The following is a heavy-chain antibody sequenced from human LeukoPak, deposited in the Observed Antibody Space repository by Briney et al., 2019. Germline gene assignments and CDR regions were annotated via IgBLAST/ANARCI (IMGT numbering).Heavy chain of an antibody. J-gene: IGHJ2*01. CDR3: AREVPWVWNFDL. V-gene: IGHV4-30-4*01. CDR1: GGSISSGDYY. CDR2: IYYSGST. Sequence: SETLSLTCTVSGGSISSGDYYWSWIRQPPGTGLEWIGYIYYSGSTYYNPSLKSRVTISVDTSKNQFSLKLNSVTAADTAVYYCAREVPWVWNFDLCGRGTLVTVSS. D-gene: IGHD1-26*01.